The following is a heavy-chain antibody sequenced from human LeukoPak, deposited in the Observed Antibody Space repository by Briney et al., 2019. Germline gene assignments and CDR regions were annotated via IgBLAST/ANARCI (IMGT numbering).Heavy chain of an antibody. D-gene: IGHD3-3*01. V-gene: IGHV3-7*01. Sequence: GGSLRLSCAASGFTFSGSWMSWVRQAPGKGLEWVANINQDGSEKNYLDSVKGRFTISIDRGKNSLYLQMNSLRDEDTAVYYCARELSGSGRDYWGQGTLVSVSS. J-gene: IGHJ4*02. CDR3: ARELSGSGRDY. CDR1: GFTFSGSW. CDR2: INQDGSEK.